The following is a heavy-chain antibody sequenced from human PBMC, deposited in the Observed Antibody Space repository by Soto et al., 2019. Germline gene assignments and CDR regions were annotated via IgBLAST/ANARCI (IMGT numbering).Heavy chain of an antibody. V-gene: IGHV3-23*01. J-gene: IGHJ3*02. D-gene: IGHD6-13*01. CDR2: ISGSGGST. CDR3: AKDMLEQQLVSSCAFDI. Sequence: GGSLRLSCAASGFTFSSYAMSWVRQAPGKXLEWVSAISGSGGSTYYADSVKGRFTISRDNSKNTLYLQMNSLRAEDTAVYYCAKDMLEQQLVSSCAFDIWGQGTMVTVSS. CDR1: GFTFSSYA.